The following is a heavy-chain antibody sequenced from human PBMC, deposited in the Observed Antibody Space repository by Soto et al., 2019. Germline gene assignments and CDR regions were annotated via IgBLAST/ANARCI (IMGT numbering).Heavy chain of an antibody. CDR1: GDSMTGANYY. J-gene: IGHJ4*02. CDR2: IYSSGST. CDR3: VRDVTFDGSGFSDY. V-gene: IGHV4-31*03. Sequence: KTSETLSLTCSVSGDSMTGANYYWIWIRQFPGKGLEWIGNIYSSGSTFYNPSLDSRVTISLDTSKSQFSLSLSSVTAADTAVYYCVRDVTFDGSGFSDYWGPGTLVTVSS. D-gene: IGHD3-10*01.